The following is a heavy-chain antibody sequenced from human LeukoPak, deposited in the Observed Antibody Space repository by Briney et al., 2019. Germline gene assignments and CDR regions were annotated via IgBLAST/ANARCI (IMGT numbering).Heavy chain of an antibody. D-gene: IGHD3-22*01. CDR2: INTNSGGT. J-gene: IGHJ5*02. CDR3: ARDVGQDNSGYRGWFDP. V-gene: IGHV1-2*02. Sequence: ASVKVSCKASGYTFTDCNMHWVRQAPGQGLEWMGWINTNSGGTKYAQKFQGRVTMTRDTSVSTAYMELSRLRSDDTAVYYCARDVGQDNSGYRGWFDPWGQGTLVTVCS. CDR1: GYTFTDCN.